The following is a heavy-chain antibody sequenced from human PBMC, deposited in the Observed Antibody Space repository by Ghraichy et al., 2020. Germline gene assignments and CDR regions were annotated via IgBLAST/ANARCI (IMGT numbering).Heavy chain of an antibody. CDR2: ISAYNGNT. Sequence: ASVKVSCKASGYTFTSYGISWVRQAPGQGLEWMGWISAYNGNTNYAQKLQGRVTMTTDTSTSTAYMELRSLRSDDTAVYYCARSYYGSGSYPLDYWGQGTLVTVSS. V-gene: IGHV1-18*01. J-gene: IGHJ4*02. D-gene: IGHD3-10*01. CDR1: GYTFTSYG. CDR3: ARSYYGSGSYPLDY.